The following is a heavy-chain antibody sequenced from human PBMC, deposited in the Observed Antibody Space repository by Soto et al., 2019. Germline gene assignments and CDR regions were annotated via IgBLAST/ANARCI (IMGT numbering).Heavy chain of an antibody. CDR3: AKDLGGGDCSV. CDR2: IWYDGSNK. CDR1: GFTFSSYG. V-gene: IGHV3-33*06. D-gene: IGHD2-21*02. Sequence: PGGSLRLSCAASGFTFSSYGMHWVRQAPGKGLEWVAVIWYDGSNKYYADSVKGRFTISRDNSKNTLYLQMNSLRAEDTAVYYCAKDLGGGDCSVWGQGTLVTVSS. J-gene: IGHJ4*02.